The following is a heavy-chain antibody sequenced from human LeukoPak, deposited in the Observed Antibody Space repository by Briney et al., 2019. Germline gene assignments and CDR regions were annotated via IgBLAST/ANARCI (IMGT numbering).Heavy chain of an antibody. D-gene: IGHD5-24*01. V-gene: IGHV3-74*01. Sequence: PGGSLRLSCAASGFTFSSYWMHWVRQAPGKGLVWVSRINSDGSSTSYADSVKGRFTISRDNAKNSLYLQMNSLRAEDTAVYYCARDDVEMATIGYWGQGTLVTVSS. J-gene: IGHJ4*02. CDR1: GFTFSSYW. CDR2: INSDGSST. CDR3: ARDDVEMATIGY.